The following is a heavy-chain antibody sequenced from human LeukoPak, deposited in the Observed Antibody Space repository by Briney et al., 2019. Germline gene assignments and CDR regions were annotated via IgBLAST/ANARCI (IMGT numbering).Heavy chain of an antibody. V-gene: IGHV4-59*12. CDR2: IYYSGST. CDR3: ARDSITMVRGGMDV. CDR1: GGSISSYY. J-gene: IGHJ6*02. D-gene: IGHD3-10*01. Sequence: PSETLSLTCTVSGGSISSYYWSWIRQPPGKGLEWIGYIYYSGSTYYNPSLKSRVTISVDTSKNQFSLKLSSVTAADTAVYYCARDSITMVRGGMDVWGQGTTVTVSS.